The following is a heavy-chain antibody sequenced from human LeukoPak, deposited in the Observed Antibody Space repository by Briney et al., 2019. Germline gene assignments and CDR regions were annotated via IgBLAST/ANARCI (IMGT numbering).Heavy chain of an antibody. CDR3: ARMGVRDLPHWFDP. CDR1: GYTFISYG. Sequence: ASVKVSCKASGYTFISYGISWVRQAPGQGLEWMGWVTTYNGHTNYAQKLQGRVTMTTDTSTSTAYMELRSLRSDDTAVYYCARMGVRDLPHWFDPWGQGTLVTVSS. J-gene: IGHJ5*02. V-gene: IGHV1-18*01. CDR2: VTTYNGHT. D-gene: IGHD3-10*01.